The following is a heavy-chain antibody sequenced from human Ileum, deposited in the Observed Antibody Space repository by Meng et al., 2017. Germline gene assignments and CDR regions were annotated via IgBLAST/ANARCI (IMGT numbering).Heavy chain of an antibody. J-gene: IGHJ4*02. V-gene: IGHV4-59*01. CDR3: ARDGSSPFDY. Sequence: LETLSLTCTVSGGSISSYYWSWIRQPPGKGLEWIGYIYYSGSTNYNPSLKSRVTISVDTSKNQFSLKLSSVTAADTAVYYCARDGSSPFDYWGQGTLVTVSS. CDR2: IYYSGST. CDR1: GGSISSYY. D-gene: IGHD6-6*01.